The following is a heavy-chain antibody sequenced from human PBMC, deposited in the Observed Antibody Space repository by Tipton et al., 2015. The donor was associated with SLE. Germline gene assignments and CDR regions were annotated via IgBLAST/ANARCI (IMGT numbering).Heavy chain of an antibody. CDR1: GGSIHTYF. Sequence: TLSLTCTFSGGSIHTYFWAWVRTPAGKGLEWIGRISTGGNTKSNPSLESRVSLSVDTSRGQFFLEVRSVTAADTAVYYCVVCSPSSCSYFDYWGQGRLVTVSS. D-gene: IGHD2-2*01. CDR2: ISTGGNT. J-gene: IGHJ4*02. V-gene: IGHV4-4*07. CDR3: VVCSPSSCSYFDY.